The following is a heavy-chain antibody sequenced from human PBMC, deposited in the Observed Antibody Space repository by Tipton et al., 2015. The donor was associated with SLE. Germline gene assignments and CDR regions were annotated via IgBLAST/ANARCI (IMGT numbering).Heavy chain of an antibody. D-gene: IGHD2-21*02. J-gene: IGHJ6*02. CDR1: GFTFSAYP. Sequence: SLRLSCAASGFTFSAYPMTWVRQAPGKGLEWLSVIYTVGSTYYADSVKGRFTISRDNSKNTLYLQMNSLRAEDTADYYCVSGGDPAGFFYYGMDVWGQGTTVTVSS. CDR3: VSGGDPAGFFYYGMDV. V-gene: IGHV3-23*03. CDR2: IYTVGST.